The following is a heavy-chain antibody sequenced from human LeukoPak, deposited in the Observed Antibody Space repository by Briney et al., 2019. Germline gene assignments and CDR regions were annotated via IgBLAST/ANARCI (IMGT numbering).Heavy chain of an antibody. D-gene: IGHD5-18*01. V-gene: IGHV7-4-1*02. Sequence: ASVKVSCKASGYTFTSYAMNWVRQAPGQGLEWMGWINTNTGNPTYAQGFTGRFVFSLDTSVSTAYLQISSLKAEDTAVYYCARENWDTAMAQPGRYYYCYMDVWGKGTTVTVSS. CDR3: ARENWDTAMAQPGRYYYCYMDV. J-gene: IGHJ6*03. CDR2: INTNTGNP. CDR1: GYTFTSYA.